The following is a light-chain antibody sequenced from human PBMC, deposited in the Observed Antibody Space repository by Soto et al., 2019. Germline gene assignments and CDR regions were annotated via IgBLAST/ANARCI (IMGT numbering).Light chain of an antibody. J-gene: IGLJ1*01. Sequence: QSVLTQPPSVSGAPGQRVTISCTGSSSDIGAGFDVHWYQHLPGTAPKLLIYGNTNRPSGVPGRFSGSKSGTSASLVITGLQAEDEADYYCQSYENSRTGFYVFGTGTKVTVI. CDR1: SSDIGAGFD. CDR2: GNT. V-gene: IGLV1-40*01. CDR3: QSYENSRTGFYV.